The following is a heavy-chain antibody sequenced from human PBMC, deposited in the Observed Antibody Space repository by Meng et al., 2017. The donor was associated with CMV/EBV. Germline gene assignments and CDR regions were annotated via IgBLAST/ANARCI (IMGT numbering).Heavy chain of an antibody. CDR1: GFTFSSYS. J-gene: IGHJ3*02. V-gene: IGHV3-21*01. CDR2: ISSSGSYI. Sequence: GESLKISCAASGFTFSSYSMNWVRQAPGKGLEWVSSISSSGSYIYYADSVKGRFTISRDNAKNSLYLQMNSLRAEDTAVYYCARERGGSNAFDIWGQGTMVTVSS. CDR3: ARERGGSNAFDI. D-gene: IGHD2-15*01.